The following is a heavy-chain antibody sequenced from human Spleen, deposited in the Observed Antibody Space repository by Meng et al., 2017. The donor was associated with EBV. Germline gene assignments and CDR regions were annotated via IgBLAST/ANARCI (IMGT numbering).Heavy chain of an antibody. V-gene: IGHV1-69*01. Sequence: QVQLVQSGAEVKKPGSSVKVSCKASGGNFRISAISWLRQAPGQGLEWMGGFLPILGAPNYAQRFQDRVTITADESTSTGYMELSSLRSDDTAVYYCARSEIVVVVAATPEGNWFDTWGQGTLVTVSS. D-gene: IGHD2-15*01. J-gene: IGHJ5*02. CDR1: GGNFRISA. CDR2: FLPILGAP. CDR3: ARSEIVVVVAATPEGNWFDT.